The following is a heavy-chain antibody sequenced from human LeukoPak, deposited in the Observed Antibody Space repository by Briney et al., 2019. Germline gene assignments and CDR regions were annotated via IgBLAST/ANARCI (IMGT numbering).Heavy chain of an antibody. D-gene: IGHD1-26*01. J-gene: IGHJ2*01. CDR2: INSDGSST. CDR1: GFTFSSYW. V-gene: IGHV3-74*01. Sequence: PGGSLRLSCAASGFTFSSYWMHWVRHAPGKGLVWVSRINSDGSSTSYADSVKGRFTISRDNAKNTLYLQMNSLRAEDTAVYYCARDHGGSYYWYFDLWGRGTLVTVSS. CDR3: ARDHGGSYYWYFDL.